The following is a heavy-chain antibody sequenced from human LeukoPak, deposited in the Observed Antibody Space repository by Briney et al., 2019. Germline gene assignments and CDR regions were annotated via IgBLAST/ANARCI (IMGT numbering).Heavy chain of an antibody. Sequence: GGSLRLSCAASGFTFSSYGMHWVRQAPGKGLEWVAVIWYDGSDKYYADSVKGRFTISRDNSKNTLYLQMNSLRAEDTAAYYCARGGGTAAVPDYWGQGTLVTVSS. CDR2: IWYDGSDK. D-gene: IGHD6-13*01. J-gene: IGHJ4*02. V-gene: IGHV3-33*01. CDR3: ARGGGTAAVPDY. CDR1: GFTFSSYG.